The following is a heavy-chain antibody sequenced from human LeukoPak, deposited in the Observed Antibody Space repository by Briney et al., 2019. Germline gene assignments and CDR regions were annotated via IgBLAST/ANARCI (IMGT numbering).Heavy chain of an antibody. CDR2: ISSSGSTR. J-gene: IGHJ4*02. CDR1: GFTFSSYG. Sequence: GSLRLSCAASGFTFSSYGMSWVRQAPGKGLEWVSYISSSGSTRYYADSVKGRFTISRDNTKNSLYLQMNSLRAEDTAVYYCARDVGFGGYSRGIFDYWGQGTLVTVSS. D-gene: IGHD3-10*01. V-gene: IGHV3-48*03. CDR3: ARDVGFGGYSRGIFDY.